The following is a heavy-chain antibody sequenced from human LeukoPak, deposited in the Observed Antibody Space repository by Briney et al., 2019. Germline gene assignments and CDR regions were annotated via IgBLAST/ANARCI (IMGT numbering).Heavy chain of an antibody. D-gene: IGHD1-14*01. Sequence: ASMKVSCKASGYTFNNYDITWVRQAPGQGLEWMGWNSPYNGNRRYAQKFQGRVTMTTDTSTGTAYMELRSLTSDDTAVYYCARGTSEDVWGQGTTITVSS. J-gene: IGHJ6*02. V-gene: IGHV1-18*01. CDR3: ARGTSEDV. CDR2: NSPYNGNR. CDR1: GYTFNNYD.